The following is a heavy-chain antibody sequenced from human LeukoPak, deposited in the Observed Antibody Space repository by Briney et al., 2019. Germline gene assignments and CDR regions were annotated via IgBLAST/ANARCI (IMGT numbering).Heavy chain of an antibody. V-gene: IGHV1-69*04. D-gene: IGHD5-12*01. Sequence: SVKASCKASGGTFSSYAISWVRQAPGQGLEWMGRIIPIPGIANYAQKFQGRVTITADKSTSTAYMELSSLRSEDTAVYYCARVSGYGDFDFWGQGTLVTVSS. CDR1: GGTFSSYA. CDR2: IIPIPGIA. J-gene: IGHJ4*02. CDR3: ARVSGYGDFDF.